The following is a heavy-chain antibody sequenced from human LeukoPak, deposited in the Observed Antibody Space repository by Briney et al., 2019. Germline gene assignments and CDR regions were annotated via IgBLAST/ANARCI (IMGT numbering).Heavy chain of an antibody. CDR3: AGVHYDSSGYDAFDI. Sequence: ASVKVSCKASGYTFTSYDISWVRQATGQGLEWMGWMNPNSGNTGYAQKFQGRVTMTRNTSIRTAYMELSSLRSEDTAVYYCAGVHYDSSGYDAFDIWGQGTMVTVSS. J-gene: IGHJ3*02. CDR1: GYTFTSYD. V-gene: IGHV1-8*01. CDR2: MNPNSGNT. D-gene: IGHD3-22*01.